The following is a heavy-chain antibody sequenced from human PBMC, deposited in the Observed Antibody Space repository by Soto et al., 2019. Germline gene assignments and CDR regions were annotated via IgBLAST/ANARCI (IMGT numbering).Heavy chain of an antibody. CDR2: IVPIYRTA. CDR1: GFTFSSYG. Sequence: GGSLRLSCAASGFTFSSYGMHWVRQAPGQGLEWVGGIVPIYRTADYAQKFQGRVTITADESARTAYMELRSLKSQDTAVYYCARDSGAKLSSSWGQGTLVTVSS. J-gene: IGHJ4*02. V-gene: IGHV1-69*01. D-gene: IGHD6-13*01. CDR3: ARDSGAKLSSS.